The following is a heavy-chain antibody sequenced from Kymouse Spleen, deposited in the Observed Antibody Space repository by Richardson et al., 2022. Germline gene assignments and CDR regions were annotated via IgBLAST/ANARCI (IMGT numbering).Heavy chain of an antibody. V-gene: IGHV3-30*18. CDR1: GFTFSSYG. CDR2: ISYDGSNK. J-gene: IGHJ4*02. Sequence: QVQLVESGGGVVQPGRSLRLSCAASGFTFSSYGMHWVRQAPGKGLEWVAVISYDGSNKYYADSVKGRFTISRDNSKNTLYLQMNSLRAEDTAVYYCAKDGNNWNYGCYFDYWGQGTLVTVSS. D-gene: IGHD1-7*01. CDR3: AKDGNNWNYGCYFDY.